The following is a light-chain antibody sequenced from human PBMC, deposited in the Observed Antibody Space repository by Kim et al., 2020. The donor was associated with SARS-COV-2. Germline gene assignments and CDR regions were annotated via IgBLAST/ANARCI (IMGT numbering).Light chain of an antibody. J-gene: IGLJ2*01. CDR1: SLRSYY. Sequence: VAWAQTVRITCQGDSLRSYYATWYQQKPGQAPILVIYGKNNRPSGIPDRFSGSSSGNTASLTITGTQAGDEADYYCNSRDSNDNVVFGGGTKVTVL. CDR2: GKN. V-gene: IGLV3-19*01. CDR3: NSRDSNDNVV.